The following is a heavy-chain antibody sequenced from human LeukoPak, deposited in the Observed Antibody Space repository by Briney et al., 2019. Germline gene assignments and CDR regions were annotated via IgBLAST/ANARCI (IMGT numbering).Heavy chain of an antibody. J-gene: IGHJ4*02. D-gene: IGHD6-6*01. V-gene: IGHV4-39*01. CDR1: GGSISSSSYY. CDR2: IYYSGST. Sequence: SETLSLTCTVSGGSISSSSYYWGWIRQPPGKGLEWIGSIYYSGSTYYNPSLKSRVTISVDTSKNQFSLKLSSVTAADTAVYYCARHGGIAARPLDYWGQGTLVTVSS. CDR3: ARHGGIAARPLDY.